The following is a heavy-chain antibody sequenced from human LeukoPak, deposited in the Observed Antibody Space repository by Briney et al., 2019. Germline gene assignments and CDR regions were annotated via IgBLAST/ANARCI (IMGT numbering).Heavy chain of an antibody. V-gene: IGHV4-59*01. CDR3: TRGITGGYDSNFDY. J-gene: IGHJ4*02. Sequence: SETLSLTCTVSDGSINSYYWSWIRQPPGKGLEWVGYIYYSGSTNYNPSLKSRVTISVDTSNNQFSLRLTSVTAADTAVYYCTRGITGGYDSNFDYWGQGTLVTVSS. D-gene: IGHD5-12*01. CDR1: DGSINSYY. CDR2: IYYSGST.